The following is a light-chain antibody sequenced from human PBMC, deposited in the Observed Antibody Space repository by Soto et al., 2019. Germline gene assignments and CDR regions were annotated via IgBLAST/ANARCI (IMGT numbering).Light chain of an antibody. Sequence: QSALTQPASVSGSPGQSITISCTGTSSDVGTYNLVSWYQQHPGKAPKLMIFEANKRPSGVSDRFSGSKSGNTASLTISGLQAEDEADYFCCSYTGSTTSYVFGTGTKLTV. J-gene: IGLJ1*01. CDR2: EAN. CDR1: SSDVGTYNL. CDR3: CSYTGSTTSYV. V-gene: IGLV2-23*01.